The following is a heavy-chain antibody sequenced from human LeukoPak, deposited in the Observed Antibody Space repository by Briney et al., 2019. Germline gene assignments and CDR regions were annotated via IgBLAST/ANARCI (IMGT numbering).Heavy chain of an antibody. CDR2: ISGSGGST. D-gene: IGHD6-19*01. V-gene: IGHV3-23*01. Sequence: GGSLRLSCAASGFTFSSYAMSWVRQAPGKGLEWVSAISGSGGSTYYADSVKGRFTISRDNSKNTLYLQMNSLRAEDTAVYYCAKGGRGGSRWKPYAFDIWGQGTMVTVSS. CDR3: AKGGRGGSRWKPYAFDI. J-gene: IGHJ3*02. CDR1: GFTFSSYA.